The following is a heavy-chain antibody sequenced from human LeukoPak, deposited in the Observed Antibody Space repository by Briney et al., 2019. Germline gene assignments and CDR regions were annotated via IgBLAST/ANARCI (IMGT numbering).Heavy chain of an antibody. J-gene: IGHJ4*02. V-gene: IGHV3-21*01. Sequence: GGTLRLSCAASGFTFSSYGMSWVRQAPGKGLEWVSSISSSSSYLYYADSMKGRFTISRDNSKNTLYLQMNSLRAEDTAVYYCAKDTYYYDSSGSLFDYWGQGTLVTVSS. CDR2: ISSSSSYL. CDR1: GFTFSSYG. CDR3: AKDTYYYDSSGSLFDY. D-gene: IGHD3-22*01.